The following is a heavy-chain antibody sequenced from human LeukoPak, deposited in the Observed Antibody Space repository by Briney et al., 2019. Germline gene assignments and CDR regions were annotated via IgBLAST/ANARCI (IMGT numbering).Heavy chain of an antibody. CDR2: IYYSGST. Sequence: SETLSLTCTVSGGSISSSSYYWGWIRQPPGKGLEWIGSIYYSGSTYYNPSLKSRVTISVDTSKNQFSLKLSSVTAADTAVYYCARVKRITMVRGVTNWFDPWGQGTLVTVSS. J-gene: IGHJ5*02. CDR3: ARVKRITMVRGVTNWFDP. CDR1: GGSISSSSYY. D-gene: IGHD3-10*01. V-gene: IGHV4-39*07.